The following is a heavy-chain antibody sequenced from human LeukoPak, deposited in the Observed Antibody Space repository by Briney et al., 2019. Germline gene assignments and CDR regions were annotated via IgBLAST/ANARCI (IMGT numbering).Heavy chain of an antibody. CDR1: GGSFSGYY. CDR3: ARRYCSSTSCSFDY. V-gene: IGHV4-38-2*01. Sequence: SETLSLTCAVYGGSFSGYYWGWIRQPPGKGLEWIGSIYHSGSTYYNPSLKSRVTISVDTSKNQFSLKLSSVTAADTAVYYCARRYCSSTSCSFDYWGQGTLVTVSS. D-gene: IGHD2-2*01. CDR2: IYHSGST. J-gene: IGHJ4*02.